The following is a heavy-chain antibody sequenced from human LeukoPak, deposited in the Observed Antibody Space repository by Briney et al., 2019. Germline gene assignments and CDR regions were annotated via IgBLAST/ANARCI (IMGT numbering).Heavy chain of an antibody. D-gene: IGHD3-22*01. J-gene: IGHJ5*02. V-gene: IGHV4-31*03. CDR2: IYYSGST. CDR1: GGSISSSSYY. Sequence: PSETLSLTCTVSGGSISSSSYYWGWIRQHPGKGLEWIGYIYYSGSTYYNPSLKSRVTISVDTSKNQFSLKLSSVTAADTAVYYCASRRYYESSGYPNWFDPWGQGTLVTVSS. CDR3: ASRRYYESSGYPNWFDP.